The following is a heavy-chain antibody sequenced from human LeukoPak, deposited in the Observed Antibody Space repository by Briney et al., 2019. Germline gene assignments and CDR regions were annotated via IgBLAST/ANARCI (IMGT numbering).Heavy chain of an antibody. V-gene: IGHV3-9*03. CDR3: ARGSNIAPRLFDY. Sequence: GGSLRLSCAASGFTFGAYAIYWVRQAPGKGLEWVSGISWNSDTLVYADSVKGRFTISRDNAKNSLYLQMSSLRAEDMALYFCARGSNIAPRLFDYWGQGTLVTVSS. J-gene: IGHJ4*02. D-gene: IGHD2/OR15-2a*01. CDR2: ISWNSDTL. CDR1: GFTFGAYA.